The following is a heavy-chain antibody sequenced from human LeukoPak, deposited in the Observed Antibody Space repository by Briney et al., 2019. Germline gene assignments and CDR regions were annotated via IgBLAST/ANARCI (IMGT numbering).Heavy chain of an antibody. V-gene: IGHV5-51*01. D-gene: IGHD1-26*01. CDR2: IYPGYSDT. J-gene: IGHJ4*02. CDR1: GYSFTTYW. CDR3: ARGGLVGSTKHYFDY. Sequence: GEALKISCKASGYSFTTYWIGWGRQMPGKGLEWMGIIYPGYSDTRYSPSFQGQVTISADKSITTAYLQWSILKTSDTAMYYCARGGLVGSTKHYFDYWGQGTLVTVSS.